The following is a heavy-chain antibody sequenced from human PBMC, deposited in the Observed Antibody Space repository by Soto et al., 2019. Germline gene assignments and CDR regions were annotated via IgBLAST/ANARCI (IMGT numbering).Heavy chain of an antibody. V-gene: IGHV4-39*01. CDR1: GGSISSSSYY. CDR3: SSWYSDYYYYYMDV. Sequence: SETLSLTCTVSGGSISSSSYYWGWIRQPPGMGLVWIGSIYYSGSTYYNPSLKSRVTISVDTSKNQFSLKLSSVTAADTAVYYCSSWYSDYYYYYMDVWGKGTTVTVSS. J-gene: IGHJ6*03. CDR2: IYYSGST. D-gene: IGHD6-13*01.